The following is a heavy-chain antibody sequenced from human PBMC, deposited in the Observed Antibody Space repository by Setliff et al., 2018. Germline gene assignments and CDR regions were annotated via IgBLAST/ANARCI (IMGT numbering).Heavy chain of an antibody. CDR1: GDSISTYY. J-gene: IGHJ5*02. CDR2: VFVDGST. D-gene: IGHD3-22*01. V-gene: IGHV4-4*07. Sequence: SETLSLTCTVSGDSISTYYWSWIRRPAGKGLEWIGRVFVDGSTNYNPSLRSRVTMSVDTSKNQFSLKLTSVTAADTAIYYCARDTSSDWAAWFDPWSQGILVTVSS. CDR3: ARDTSSDWAAWFDP.